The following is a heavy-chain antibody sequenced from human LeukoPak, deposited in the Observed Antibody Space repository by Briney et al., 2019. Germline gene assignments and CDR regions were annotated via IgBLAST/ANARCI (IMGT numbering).Heavy chain of an antibody. CDR1: GYRISDYW. J-gene: IGHJ3*02. CDR2: IYPGDADI. D-gene: IGHD7-27*01. CDR3: ARHFYGANWANALDI. V-gene: IGHV5-51*01. Sequence: GAPLKTSSMASGYRISDYWIGWGRHMPGKGQEWMGIIYPGDADIRYSPSFQGQVTISADKSISTAYLRWSSLKASDTAMYYCARHFYGANWANALDIWGQGTMVTVSS.